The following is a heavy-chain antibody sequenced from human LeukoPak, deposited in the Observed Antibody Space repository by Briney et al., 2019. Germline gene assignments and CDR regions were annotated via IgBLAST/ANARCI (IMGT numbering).Heavy chain of an antibody. CDR1: GASLSSSNW. CDR2: IHHSGST. V-gene: IGHV4-4*02. CDR3: ARSFYGSDSY. Sequence: PSETLSLTCAVSGASLSSSNWWIGVRQPPKKGLEWIGEIHHSGSTNYNPSLKSRVTKSVDTSKNQTSRRLSCVTAAGTAVYYCARSFYGSDSYWGQGNLVTVSS. J-gene: IGHJ4*02. D-gene: IGHD2/OR15-2a*01.